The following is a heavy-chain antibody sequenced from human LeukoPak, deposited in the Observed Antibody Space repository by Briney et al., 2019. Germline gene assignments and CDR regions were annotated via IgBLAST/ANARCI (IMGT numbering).Heavy chain of an antibody. Sequence: GRSLRLSCAASGFTFSRYAMHWVRQAPGKGLEWVAVISYDGSNKYYADSVKGRFTISRDSSKNTLYLQMNSLRAEDTAVYYCASHSDTSGYHYFDFRGQGTLVTVSS. CDR2: ISYDGSNK. D-gene: IGHD3-22*01. CDR3: ASHSDTSGYHYFDF. CDR1: GFTFSRYA. J-gene: IGHJ4*02. V-gene: IGHV3-30-3*01.